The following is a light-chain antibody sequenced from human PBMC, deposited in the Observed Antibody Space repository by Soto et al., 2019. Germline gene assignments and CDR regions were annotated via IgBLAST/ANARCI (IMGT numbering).Light chain of an antibody. CDR3: QQYGSSRT. CDR2: GAS. V-gene: IGKV3-20*01. J-gene: IGKJ1*01. Sequence: EIVLTQSPGTLSLSPGERATLSCRASQSVSSSYLAWYQQKPGQAPRLLIYGASSRATGIPDRFSGSGSGTYFTLTISRLAPEYLAVYYCQQYGSSRTFGQGTKVEIK. CDR1: QSVSSSY.